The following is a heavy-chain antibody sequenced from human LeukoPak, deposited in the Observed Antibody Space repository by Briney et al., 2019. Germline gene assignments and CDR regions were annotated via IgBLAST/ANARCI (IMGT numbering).Heavy chain of an antibody. CDR1: GFTFSSYA. D-gene: IGHD3-3*01. J-gene: IGHJ4*02. CDR2: ISYDGSNK. CDR3: ARVSLGDFWSGYWYDY. Sequence: GGSLRLSCAASGFTFSSYAMHWVRQAPGKGLEWVAVISYDGSNKYYADSVKGRFTISRDNSKNTLYLQMNSLRAEDTAVYYCARVSLGDFWSGYWYDYWGQGTLVTVSS. V-gene: IGHV3-30-3*01.